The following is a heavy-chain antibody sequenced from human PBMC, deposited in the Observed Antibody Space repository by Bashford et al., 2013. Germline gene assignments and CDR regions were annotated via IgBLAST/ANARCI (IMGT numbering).Heavy chain of an antibody. CDR3: ARGDYGGNSDI. V-gene: IGHV4-59*01. CDR2: IYYSGST. D-gene: IGHD4-23*01. Sequence: SETLSLTCTVSGGSISSYYWSWIRQPPGKGLEWIGYIYYSGSTNYNPSLKSRVTISVDTSKNQFSLKLSSVTAADTAVYYCARGDYGGNSDIWGQGTMVTVSS. CDR1: GGSISSYY. J-gene: IGHJ3*02.